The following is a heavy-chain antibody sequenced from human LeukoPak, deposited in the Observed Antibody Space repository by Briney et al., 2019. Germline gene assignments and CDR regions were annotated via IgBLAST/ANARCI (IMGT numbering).Heavy chain of an antibody. CDR3: ARVATIGDFDY. J-gene: IGHJ4*02. D-gene: IGHD5-12*01. V-gene: IGHV4-59*01. CDR1: GGSISSYY. Sequence: SETLSLTCTVSGGSISSYYWSWIRQPPGKGLEYIGYIYYTGSSNYNPSLRSRVTMSVDTSKNQFSLKLSSVTAADTAVYYCARVATIGDFDYWGQGTLVTVSS. CDR2: IYYTGSS.